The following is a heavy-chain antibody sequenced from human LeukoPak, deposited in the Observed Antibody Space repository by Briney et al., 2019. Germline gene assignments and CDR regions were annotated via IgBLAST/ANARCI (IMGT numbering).Heavy chain of an antibody. CDR2: ISGSGVTI. Sequence: PGGSLRLSCAASGFIFGNYAMSWVRQAPGKGLEWVSVISGSGVTIDYADSVMGRFTISRDNSKSTLYLQLDSLRAEDTAVYFCAKGLWGAYYYGMDVWGQGTTVTVSS. V-gene: IGHV3-23*01. CDR3: AKGLWGAYYYGMDV. D-gene: IGHD3-16*01. J-gene: IGHJ6*02. CDR1: GFIFGNYA.